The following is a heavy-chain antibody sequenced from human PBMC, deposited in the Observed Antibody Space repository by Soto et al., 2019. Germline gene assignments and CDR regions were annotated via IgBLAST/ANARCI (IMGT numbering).Heavy chain of an antibody. CDR2: ISAYNGNT. J-gene: IGHJ6*02. V-gene: IGHV1-18*04. Sequence: ASVKVSCKASGYTFTSYGISWVRQAPGQGLEWMGWISAYNGNTNYAQKLQGRVTMTTDTSTSTAYMELRSLRSDDTAVYYCARGSGKDIVVVPAAIRVVALDVWGQGXTVTVYS. CDR3: ARGSGKDIVVVPAAIRVVALDV. CDR1: GYTFTSYG. D-gene: IGHD2-2*02.